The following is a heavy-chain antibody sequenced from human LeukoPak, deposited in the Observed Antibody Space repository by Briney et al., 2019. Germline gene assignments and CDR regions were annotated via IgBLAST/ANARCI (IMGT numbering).Heavy chain of an antibody. D-gene: IGHD3-10*01. Sequence: GGSLRLSCVASGITFSTYAMSWVRQAPGKGLEWVSVISSSGSSTYYADSVKGRFTISRDNLKNTLYLQMNSLRAEDTAVYYCAREYGSGSYLIFDYWGQGTLVTVSS. CDR1: GITFSTYA. CDR3: AREYGSGSYLIFDY. V-gene: IGHV3-23*01. J-gene: IGHJ4*02. CDR2: ISSSGSST.